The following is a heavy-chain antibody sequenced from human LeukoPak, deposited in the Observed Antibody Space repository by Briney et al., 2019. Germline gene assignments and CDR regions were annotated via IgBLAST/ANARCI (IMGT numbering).Heavy chain of an antibody. Sequence: PSETLSLTCSVSGGSINSYYWSWIRQPPGKGLAWIGSIYYRGSSYYNPSLKSRVTISVDTSKNQFSLKLSFVTAADTAVYYCARLGLVGPYSSSAYYFDYWGQGALVTVSS. D-gene: IGHD6-6*01. CDR1: GGSINSYY. CDR2: IYYRGSS. CDR3: ARLGLVGPYSSSAYYFDY. J-gene: IGHJ4*02. V-gene: IGHV4-59*05.